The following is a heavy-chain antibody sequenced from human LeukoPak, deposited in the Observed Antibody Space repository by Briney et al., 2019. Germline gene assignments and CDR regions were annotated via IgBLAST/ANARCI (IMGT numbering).Heavy chain of an antibody. Sequence: SETLSLTCTVSGGSISSSSYYWGWIRQPPGKGLEWIGSIYYSGSTYYNPSLKSRVTISVDTSKNQFSLKLSSVTAADTAVYYCARGVNSGYFDYCGQGTLVTVSS. J-gene: IGHJ4*02. D-gene: IGHD1-26*01. CDR2: IYYSGST. V-gene: IGHV4-39*07. CDR1: GGSISSSSYY. CDR3: ARGVNSGYFDY.